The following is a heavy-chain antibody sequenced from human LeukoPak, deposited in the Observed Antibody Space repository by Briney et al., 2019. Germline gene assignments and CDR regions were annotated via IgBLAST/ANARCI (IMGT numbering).Heavy chain of an antibody. CDR1: GYTFTSYD. J-gene: IGHJ4*02. CDR3: ARGDLVKYYYDSSGYPFDY. V-gene: IGHV1-8*01. Sequence: ASVKVSCKASGYTFTSYDINWVRQAPGQGLEWMVWMNPNSGNTGYAQKFQGRVTMTRNTSISTAYMELSSLRSEDTAVYYCARGDLVKYYYDSSGYPFDYWGQGTLVTVSS. D-gene: IGHD3-22*01. CDR2: MNPNSGNT.